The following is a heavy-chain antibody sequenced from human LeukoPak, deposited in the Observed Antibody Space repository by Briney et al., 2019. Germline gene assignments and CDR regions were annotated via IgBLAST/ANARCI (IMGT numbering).Heavy chain of an antibody. CDR1: GGSFSGYY. Sequence: PSETLSLTCAVYGGSFSGYYWSWIRQPPGKGLEWIGEINHSGSTNYNPSLKSRVTISVDTSKNQFSLKLSSVTAADTAVYYCAGVRSSREGGHWGQGTLVTVSS. D-gene: IGHD2-2*01. V-gene: IGHV4-34*01. CDR2: INHSGST. CDR3: AGVRSSREGGH. J-gene: IGHJ4*02.